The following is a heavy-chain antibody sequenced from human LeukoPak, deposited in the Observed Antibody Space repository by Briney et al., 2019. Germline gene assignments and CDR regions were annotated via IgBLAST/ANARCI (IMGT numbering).Heavy chain of an antibody. Sequence: GASVKVSCKASGGAFSSYAISWVRQAPGQGLEWMGGIIPIFGTANYAQKFQGRVTITADKSTSTAYMELSSLRAEDTALYYCAKMGSGWYNSFDYWGQGTLVTVSS. CDR3: AKMGSGWYNSFDY. D-gene: IGHD6-19*01. CDR1: GGAFSSYA. J-gene: IGHJ4*02. CDR2: IIPIFGTA. V-gene: IGHV1-69*06.